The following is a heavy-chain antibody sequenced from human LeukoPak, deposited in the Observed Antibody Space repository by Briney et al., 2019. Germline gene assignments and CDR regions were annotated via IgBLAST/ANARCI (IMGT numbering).Heavy chain of an antibody. CDR3: ARNSAAGLPFDY. D-gene: IGHD6-13*01. Sequence: SQTLSLTCTVSVCAISRGGYYWSWIRQHPGKCLEWIGYIYYSGSTYYNPSLKSRVTISVDTSKNQFSLKLSSVTAADTAVYYCARNSAAGLPFDYWGQGTLVTVSS. J-gene: IGHJ4*02. CDR1: VCAISRGGYY. V-gene: IGHV4-31*03. CDR2: IYYSGST.